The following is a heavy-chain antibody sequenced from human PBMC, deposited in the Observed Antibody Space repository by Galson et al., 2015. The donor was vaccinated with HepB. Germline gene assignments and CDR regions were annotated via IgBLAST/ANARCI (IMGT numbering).Heavy chain of an antibody. Sequence: SLRLSCAASGFTFSGYWMAWVRQPPGKGLEWVANIKQDESEKYYVDSVKGRFTISRDNAKNSLYLQMNSLRVEDTAVYYCARARMGAHFYDYWGLGTLVTVSS. CDR3: ARARMGAHFYDY. J-gene: IGHJ4*02. CDR1: GFTFSGYW. V-gene: IGHV3-7*01. CDR2: IKQDESEK. D-gene: IGHD3-3*02.